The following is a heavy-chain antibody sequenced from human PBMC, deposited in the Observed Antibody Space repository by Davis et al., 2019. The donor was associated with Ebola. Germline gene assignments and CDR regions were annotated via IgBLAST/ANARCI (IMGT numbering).Heavy chain of an antibody. D-gene: IGHD3-10*01. CDR1: GYTFTSYS. V-gene: IGHV1-18*01. J-gene: IGHJ4*02. CDR2: ISPYSGNT. CDR3: ARDNGEVFDS. Sequence: AASVKVSCKASGYTFTSYSISWVRQAPGQGLEWMAWISPYSGNTKYAQNLQGRVTMTTDTSTSTAYMELRSLRSDDTAVYYCARDNGEVFDSWGQGTLVTVSS.